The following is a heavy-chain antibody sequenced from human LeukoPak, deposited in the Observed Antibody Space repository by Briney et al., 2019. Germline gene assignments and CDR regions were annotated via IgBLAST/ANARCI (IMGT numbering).Heavy chain of an antibody. CDR2: INPNSGGT. V-gene: IGHV1-2*02. D-gene: IGHD6-6*01. J-gene: IGHJ4*02. CDR1: GYTFTGYY. Sequence: ASVKVSCKASGYTFTGYYMHWVRQAPGQGLEWMGWINPNSGGTNYAQKFQGRVTMTRDTSISTAYMELSRLRSDDTAVYCCARFGGSSSYWVSDWGQGTLVTVSS. CDR3: ARFGGSSSYWVSD.